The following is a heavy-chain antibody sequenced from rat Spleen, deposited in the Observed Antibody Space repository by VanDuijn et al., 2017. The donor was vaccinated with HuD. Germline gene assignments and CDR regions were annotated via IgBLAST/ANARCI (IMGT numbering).Heavy chain of an antibody. D-gene: IGHD1-2*01. CDR3: VRQGYLRDWYFDF. CDR1: GFTFSDYN. V-gene: IGHV5-7*01. J-gene: IGHJ1*01. Sequence: EVQLVESGGGLVQPGRSLKLSCVVSGFTFSDYNMAWVRQAPKKGLEWVATISYDGSSTYYRDSVKGRFTISRNNAKNTLYLEMDSLRSEDTATYYSVRQGYLRDWYFDFWGPGTMVTVSS. CDR2: ISYDGSST.